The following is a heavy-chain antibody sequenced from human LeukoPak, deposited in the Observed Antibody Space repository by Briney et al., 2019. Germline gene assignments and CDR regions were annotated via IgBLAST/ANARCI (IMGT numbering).Heavy chain of an antibody. J-gene: IGHJ4*02. D-gene: IGHD3-22*01. Sequence: GGSLRLSCAASGLTFSRYWMTWVRQAPGKGLEWVANIKEDGSKKNYVDSAKGRFTISRDNAENSLYLQMNSLRAEDTAIYYCATPLDYYDSSGYHQGGDWGQGTLVTVSS. CDR1: GLTFSRYW. CDR2: IKEDGSKK. CDR3: ATPLDYYDSSGYHQGGD. V-gene: IGHV3-7*03.